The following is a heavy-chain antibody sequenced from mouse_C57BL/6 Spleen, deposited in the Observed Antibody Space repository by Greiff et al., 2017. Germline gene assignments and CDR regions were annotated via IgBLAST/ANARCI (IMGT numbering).Heavy chain of an antibody. CDR2: INPSTGGT. D-gene: IGHD2-4*01. CDR3: ARSGGTYDYDGAWFAY. CDR1: GYSFTGYY. V-gene: IGHV1-42*01. Sequence: VQLQQSGPELVKPGASVKISCKASGYSFTGYYMNWVKQSPEKSLEWIGEINPSTGGTTYNQKFKAKATLTVDKSSSTAYMQLKSLTSEDSAVYYCARSGGTYDYDGAWFAYWGQGTLVTVSA. J-gene: IGHJ3*01.